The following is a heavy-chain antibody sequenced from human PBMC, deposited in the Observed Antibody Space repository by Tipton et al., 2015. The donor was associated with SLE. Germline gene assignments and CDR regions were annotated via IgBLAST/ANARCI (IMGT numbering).Heavy chain of an antibody. CDR2: IYNSGYT. D-gene: IGHD3/OR15-3a*01. CDR1: GGPIGIFY. J-gene: IGHJ4*02. CDR3: ARVDTIYSFDY. Sequence: TLSLTCSVFGGPIGIFYWSWIRQPAGQGLVWIGRIYNSGYTNYNPSLKSRVTMSVDMSKNQFSLKLTSVTAADMAIYYCARVDTIYSFDYWGQGALVTVSS. V-gene: IGHV4-4*07.